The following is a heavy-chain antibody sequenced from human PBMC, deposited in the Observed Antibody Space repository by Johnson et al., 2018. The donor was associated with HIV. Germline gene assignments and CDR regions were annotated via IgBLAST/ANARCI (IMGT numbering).Heavy chain of an antibody. CDR3: ARASGEWDAFDI. V-gene: IGHV3-66*01. D-gene: IGHD3-10*01. CDR2: IYSDGST. CDR1: GITVSSNY. J-gene: IGHJ3*02. Sequence: VQLVESGGGLAQPGGSLRLSCAASGITVSSNYMSWVRQAPGKGLEWVSLIYSDGSTYYADSVKGRFTISRDNSKNTLYLQMGSLRAEDMAVYYCARASGEWDAFDIWGQGTVVTVSS.